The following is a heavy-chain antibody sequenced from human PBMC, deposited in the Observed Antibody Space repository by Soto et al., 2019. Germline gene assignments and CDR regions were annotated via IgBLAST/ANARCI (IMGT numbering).Heavy chain of an antibody. CDR3: AKARGQWLDRCLDY. CDR1: GFTFSNYG. J-gene: IGHJ4*02. V-gene: IGHV3-30*18. D-gene: IGHD6-19*01. CDR2: ISYDGTNK. Sequence: QVQLVESGGGVVQPGRSLRLSCAASGFTFSNYGMHWVRQAPGKGLQWVAIISYDGTNKYYADSVKGRFTISRDNSKNTLFLQMNSLRAEDTAMYYGAKARGQWLDRCLDYWGQGTLVTVSS.